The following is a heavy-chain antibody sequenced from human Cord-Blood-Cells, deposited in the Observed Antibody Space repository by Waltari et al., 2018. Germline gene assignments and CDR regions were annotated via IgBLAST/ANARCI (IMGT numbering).Heavy chain of an antibody. CDR2: IIPILGIA. V-gene: IGHV1-69*10. Sequence: QVQLVQSGAEVKTPGSSVKVSCKASGAPFSSYDCRRVRQAPGQGLEWMGGIIPILGIANYAQKFQGRVTITADKSTSTAYMELSSLRSEDTAVYYCARFQSDSSSWFDYWGQGTLVTVSS. D-gene: IGHD6-13*01. CDR3: ARFQSDSSSWFDY. CDR1: GAPFSSYD. J-gene: IGHJ4*02.